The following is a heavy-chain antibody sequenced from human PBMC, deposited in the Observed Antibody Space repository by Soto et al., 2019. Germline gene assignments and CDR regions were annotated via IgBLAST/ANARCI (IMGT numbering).Heavy chain of an antibody. CDR1: GFTFNNEW. J-gene: IGHJ4*02. Sequence: GESLKISCTASGFTFNNEWMHWVRQAPGKGLVWLSRIDGAAATTNYEDSVKGRFTISRDNAKNIVFLHVNGLTDEDTAVYYCARGGAMGVDYWGQGTLVTVSS. D-gene: IGHD1-26*01. CDR2: IDGAAATT. V-gene: IGHV3-74*01. CDR3: ARGGAMGVDY.